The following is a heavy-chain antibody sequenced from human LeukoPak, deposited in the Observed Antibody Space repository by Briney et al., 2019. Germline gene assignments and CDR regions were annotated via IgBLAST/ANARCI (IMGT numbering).Heavy chain of an antibody. CDR1: RDSISSYY. J-gene: IGHJ4*02. CDR3: AREGRQDYVYFDC. V-gene: IGHV4-59*01. D-gene: IGHD4-17*01. Sequence: PSETLSLTCTVSRDSISSYYWSWIRQPPGKGLEWMGYINYSGNTNYNPSLKSRVTISVDTSKNQFSLRLTSVTAADTAVYYCAREGRQDYVYFDCWGQGTLVTVSS. CDR2: INYSGNT.